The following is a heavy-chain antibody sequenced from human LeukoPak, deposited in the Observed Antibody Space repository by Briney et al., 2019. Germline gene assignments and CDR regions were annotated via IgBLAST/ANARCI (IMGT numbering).Heavy chain of an antibody. J-gene: IGHJ4*02. Sequence: ASVKVSCKVSGYTLTELSMHWVRQAPGKGLEWMGGFDPEDGETIYAQKFQGRVTMTEDTSTDTAYMELSSLRSEDTAVYYCATSGWYKNYFDYWGQGTLVTVSS. CDR1: GYTLTELS. CDR3: ATSGWYKNYFDY. CDR2: FDPEDGET. D-gene: IGHD6-19*01. V-gene: IGHV1-24*01.